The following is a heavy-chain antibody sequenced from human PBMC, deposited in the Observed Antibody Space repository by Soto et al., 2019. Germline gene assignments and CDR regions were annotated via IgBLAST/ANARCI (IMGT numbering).Heavy chain of an antibody. V-gene: IGHV4-59*01. CDR3: ARGGDNSPWYYSL. CDR1: GDSISTYY. D-gene: IGHD3-10*01. CDR2: IFSNGRT. Sequence: SETLSLTCTVSGDSISTYYWSWIRQPAGRGLEWIGYIFSNGRTNYNPSLETRVAISVDTSKNQLSLKLMSVTAADTAVYYCARGGDNSPWYYSLWGQGTLVTVSS. J-gene: IGHJ4*02.